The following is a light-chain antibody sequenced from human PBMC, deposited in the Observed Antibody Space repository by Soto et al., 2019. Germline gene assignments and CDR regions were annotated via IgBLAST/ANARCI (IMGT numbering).Light chain of an antibody. J-gene: IGKJ5*01. V-gene: IGKV2D-29*02. CDR2: EVS. Sequence: DLVVTQHTVSLSVLPGQPASISCKSSQSLLHITGETFLFWYLQKPGQSPQLLIYEVSTRVSGVPDRFSGSGSGTDFTLEISRVETDDVGIYYCMQSTQLPPTFGQGTRLEVK. CDR1: QSLLHITGETF. CDR3: MQSTQLPPT.